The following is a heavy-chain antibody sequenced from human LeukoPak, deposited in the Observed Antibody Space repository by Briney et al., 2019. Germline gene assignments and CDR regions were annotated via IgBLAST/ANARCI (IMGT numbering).Heavy chain of an antibody. J-gene: IGHJ4*02. CDR2: ISSSGSTI. CDR1: GFTFSDYY. CDR3: ARDPPIRYFDWPRSGGGNFDY. D-gene: IGHD3-9*01. Sequence: GGSLRLSCAASGFTFSDYYMSWIRQAPGKGLEWASYISSSGSTIYYADSVKGRFTISRDNAKNSLYLQMNSLRAEDTAVYYCARDPPIRYFDWPRSGGGNFDYWGQGTLVTVPS. V-gene: IGHV3-11*01.